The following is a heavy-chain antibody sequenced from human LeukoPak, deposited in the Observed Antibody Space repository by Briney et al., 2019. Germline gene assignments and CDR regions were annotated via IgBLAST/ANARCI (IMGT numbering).Heavy chain of an antibody. J-gene: IGHJ4*02. CDR2: IRYDGSNK. CDR3: AKHNAYDNSGYSYHFDS. D-gene: IGHD3-22*01. Sequence: QSGGSLRLSCAASGFTFSSYGMHWVRQAPGKGLEWVAFIRYDGSNKYYADSVKGRFTISRDHSKSTLYLQMNSLRTEDTAVYYCAKHNAYDNSGYSYHFDSWGQGTLVTVSS. CDR1: GFTFSSYG. V-gene: IGHV3-30*02.